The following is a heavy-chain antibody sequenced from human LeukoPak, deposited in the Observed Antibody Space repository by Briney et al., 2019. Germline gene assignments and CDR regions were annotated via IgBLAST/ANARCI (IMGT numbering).Heavy chain of an antibody. CDR2: IYYSGST. J-gene: IGHJ4*02. Sequence: NPSETLSLTCTVSGGSISPYYWSWIRQPPGKGLEWIGYIYYSGSTNYNPSLKSRVTISVDTSKNQFSLKLSSVTAADTAVYYCARARDGYNSYYFDYWGQGTLVTVSS. V-gene: IGHV4-59*01. D-gene: IGHD5-24*01. CDR1: GGSISPYY. CDR3: ARARDGYNSYYFDY.